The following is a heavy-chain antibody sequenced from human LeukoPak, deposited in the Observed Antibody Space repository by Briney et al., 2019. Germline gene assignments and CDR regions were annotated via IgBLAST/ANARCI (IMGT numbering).Heavy chain of an antibody. D-gene: IGHD3-16*01. J-gene: IGHJ4*02. Sequence: SGPTLVKPTQTLTLTCTFSGFSLNTSGVGVGWIRQPPGKALEWLALIFWNADKRYGPSLKSRLTITKDTSKNQVVLTMTNMDPVDTATYYCAHNGAWRYYFDYWGQGTLVTVSS. CDR1: GFSLNTSGVG. V-gene: IGHV2-5*01. CDR3: AHNGAWRYYFDY. CDR2: IFWNADK.